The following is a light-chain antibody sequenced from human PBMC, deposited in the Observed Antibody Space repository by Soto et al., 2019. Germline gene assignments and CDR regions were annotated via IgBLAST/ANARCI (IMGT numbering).Light chain of an antibody. V-gene: IGKV3D-20*02. CDR2: DTS. CDR1: PSASSSY. CDR3: QQYSNWYPIA. J-gene: IGKJ5*01. Sequence: EVVFTQSPGTLPFSPGERATLSCRSSPSASSSYWAWYQQKPGQAPRLLIYDTSTRATGIPARFSGSGSGTEFTLPISSLQSEDFSAYYCQQYSNWYPIAFGQGTRLEIK.